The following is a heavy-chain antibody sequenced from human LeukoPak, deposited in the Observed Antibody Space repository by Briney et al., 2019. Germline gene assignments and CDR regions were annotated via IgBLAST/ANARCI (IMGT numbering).Heavy chain of an antibody. D-gene: IGHD5-24*01. CDR1: GFTISTYG. CDR2: ISGGTT. CDR3: AKRDGYNSNPLKD. J-gene: IGHJ4*02. Sequence: GGSLRLSCAASGFTISTYGMSWVRQAPGKGLEWVSSISGGTTYYADSVKGRFTISRDNSKNTLYLQMNSLRAEDTALYYCAKRDGYNSNPLKDWGQGTLVTVSS. V-gene: IGHV3-23*01.